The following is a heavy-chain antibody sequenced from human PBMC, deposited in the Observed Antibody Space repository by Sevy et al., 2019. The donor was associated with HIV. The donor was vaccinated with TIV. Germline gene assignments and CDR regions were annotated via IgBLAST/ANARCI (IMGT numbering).Heavy chain of an antibody. D-gene: IGHD4-17*01. V-gene: IGHV4-61*02. CDR2: VHNTGSA. CDR1: GGSISRGQFY. Sequence: SETLSLTCTVSGGSISRGQFYWSWIRQPAGQGLEWIGRVHNTGSATYHPSLRNRVCMSIDTSKNQFSLVLSSVTAADTAVYYCARNVGDYVFRYFDLWGRGTLVTVSS. J-gene: IGHJ2*01. CDR3: ARNVGDYVFRYFDL.